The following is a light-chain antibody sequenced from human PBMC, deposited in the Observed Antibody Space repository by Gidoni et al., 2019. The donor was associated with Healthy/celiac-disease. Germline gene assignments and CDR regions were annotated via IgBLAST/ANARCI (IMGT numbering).Light chain of an antibody. J-gene: IGLJ2*01. CDR3: CSYAGSYTVV. CDR2: DVS. CDR1: SSDVGGYNY. Sequence: ALTQPRSVSGSPGPSVTISCTGTSSDVGGYNYVSWYQQHPGNAPKLMIYDVSKRPSGVPDRFSGSKSGNPASLTSSGLQAEDEADYYCCSYAGSYTVVFGGGTKLTVL. V-gene: IGLV2-11*01.